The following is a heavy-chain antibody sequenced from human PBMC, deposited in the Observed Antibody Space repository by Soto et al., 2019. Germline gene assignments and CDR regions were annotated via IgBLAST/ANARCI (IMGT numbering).Heavy chain of an antibody. CDR3: AKVGFPYSSGSLFYY. Sequence: EVQLLESGGGLVQPGGSLRLSCAASGFTFSTYAMTWVRQAPGKGLEWVSAISASGGSTYYADSVKGRFTISRDNSKNTLYLQMNSLRVEDTAVYYCAKVGFPYSSGSLFYYWGQGTLVTVSS. D-gene: IGHD5-18*01. J-gene: IGHJ4*02. CDR2: ISASGGST. V-gene: IGHV3-23*01. CDR1: GFTFSTYA.